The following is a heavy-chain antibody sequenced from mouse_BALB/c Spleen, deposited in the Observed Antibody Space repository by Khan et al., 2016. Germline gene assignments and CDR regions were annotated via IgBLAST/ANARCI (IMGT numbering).Heavy chain of an antibody. CDR3: ARTGDYPYYAMDY. CDR2: INTNTGEP. Sequence: QIQLVQSGPELKKPGETVKISCKATEYTFTNYGMNWVKQAPGTGLKWMGWINTNTGEPTYADEFKGRFAFSLEASASTAYLQINNLKNADSPTYGSARTGDYPYYAMDYWGQGTSVTVAS. D-gene: IGHD2-13*01. V-gene: IGHV9-3*02. CDR1: EYTFTNYG. J-gene: IGHJ4*01.